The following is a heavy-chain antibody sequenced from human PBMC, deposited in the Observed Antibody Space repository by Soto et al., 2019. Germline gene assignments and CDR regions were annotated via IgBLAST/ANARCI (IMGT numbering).Heavy chain of an antibody. CDR3: ARVKAQILSSGWYGGDDI. CDR2: IRGSGGNT. J-gene: IGHJ3*02. D-gene: IGHD6-19*01. V-gene: IGHV3-23*01. CDR1: GFTFSTYA. Sequence: EVQLLESGGGLVQPGGSLRLSCAASGFTFSTYAMSWVRQAPGKGLEWVATIRGSGGNTHYADSVKGRFTTSRDNSENTVYLQMSILRAEDTAVYYCARVKAQILSSGWYGGDDIWGHGTMVTVSS.